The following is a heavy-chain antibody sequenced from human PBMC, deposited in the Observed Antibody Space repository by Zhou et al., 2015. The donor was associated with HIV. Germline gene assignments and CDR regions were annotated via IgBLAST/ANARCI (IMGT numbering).Heavy chain of an antibody. D-gene: IGHD3-22*01. CDR2: ISYHGSNI. Sequence: QVLLVESGGGVVQTGESLRLSCVASGFSFRTYDMHWVRQAPGKGLEWVAVISYHGSNIYYADSMKGRITISRDNSKNTLYLQMNDLRPEDTAVYYCAKDGYYDGSGYLDVWGQGP. V-gene: IGHV3-30*18. J-gene: IGHJ6*02. CDR3: AKDGYYDGSGYLDV. CDR1: GFSFRTYD.